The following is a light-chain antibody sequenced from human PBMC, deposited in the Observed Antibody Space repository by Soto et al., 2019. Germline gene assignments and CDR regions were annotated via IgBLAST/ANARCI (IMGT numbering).Light chain of an antibody. CDR2: GAA. J-gene: IGKJ4*01. V-gene: IGKV3-20*01. CDR1: QSVSSNY. Sequence: EIVLTQSPDTLSLSPGERATLSCRASQSVSSNYLAWYQQKPGQAPRLLIYGAASRATGIPDRFSSSGSGTDFTLTISRLEPEDFAVYYCQQYGSSPLTFGGGTKVEIK. CDR3: QQYGSSPLT.